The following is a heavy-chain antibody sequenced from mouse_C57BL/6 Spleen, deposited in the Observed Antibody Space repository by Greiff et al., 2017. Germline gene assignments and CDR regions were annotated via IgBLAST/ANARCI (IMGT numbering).Heavy chain of an antibody. J-gene: IGHJ4*01. CDR2: IYPRSGNT. CDR3: ATEENDEGLWYAMDY. CDR1: GYTFTSYG. V-gene: IGHV1-81*01. D-gene: IGHD2-12*01. Sequence: QVQLQQPGAELARPGASVKLSCKASGYTFTSYGISWVKQRTGQGLEWIGEIYPRSGNTYYNEKFKGKATLTADKSSSTAYMELRSLTSEDSAVYFCATEENDEGLWYAMDYWGQGTSVTVSS.